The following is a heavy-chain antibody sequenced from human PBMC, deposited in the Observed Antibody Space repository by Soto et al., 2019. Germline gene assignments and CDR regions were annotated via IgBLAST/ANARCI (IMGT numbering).Heavy chain of an antibody. CDR1: GASISDYY. CDR3: ARHDYDGSGSYYDS. J-gene: IGHJ4*02. D-gene: IGHD3-10*01. V-gene: IGHV4-59*08. CDR2: IYKTGST. Sequence: QVQLQESGPGLVKPSETLSLTCTISGASISDYYWSWIRQPPGKGLEWIGYIYKTGSTNYSPSLKSRVTISLDTSTKQFSLKLNSVTAADTAVYYCARHDYDGSGSYYDSWGQGTLVTVSS.